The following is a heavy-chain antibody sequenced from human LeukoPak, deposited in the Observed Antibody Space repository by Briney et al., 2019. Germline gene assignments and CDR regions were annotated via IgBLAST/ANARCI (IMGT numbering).Heavy chain of an antibody. CDR2: MNPNSGNT. CDR3: ARGRLSSSWNNWFDP. CDR1: GYTFTSYD. Sequence: ASVKVSCKASGYTFTSYDINWVRLATGQGLEWMGWMNPNSGNTGYAQKFQGRVTMTRNTSISTAYMELSSLRSEDTAVYYCARGRLSSSWNNWFDPWGQGTLVTVSS. D-gene: IGHD6-13*01. V-gene: IGHV1-8*01. J-gene: IGHJ5*02.